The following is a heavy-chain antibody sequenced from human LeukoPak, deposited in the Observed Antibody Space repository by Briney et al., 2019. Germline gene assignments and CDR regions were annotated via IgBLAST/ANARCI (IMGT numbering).Heavy chain of an antibody. CDR1: GFTFDDYG. D-gene: IGHD4-17*01. CDR3: ARVASYGDHANYYYYYMDV. J-gene: IGHJ6*03. Sequence: GGSLRLSCAASGFTFDDYGMSWVRQAPGKGLEWVSVIYSGGSTYYADSVKGRFTISRDYSKNTLYLQMNRLRAEDTAVYYCARVASYGDHANYYYYYMDVWGKGTTVTISS. V-gene: IGHV3-53*01. CDR2: IYSGGST.